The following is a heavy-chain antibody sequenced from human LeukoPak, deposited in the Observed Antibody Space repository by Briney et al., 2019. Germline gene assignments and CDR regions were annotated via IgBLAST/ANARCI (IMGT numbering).Heavy chain of an antibody. V-gene: IGHV4-30-2*01. CDR2: IYHSGST. CDR3: ARVVVAANYWFDY. CDR1: GGSISSGGYS. Sequence: SQTLSLTCAVSGGSISSGGYSWSWLRQPPGKGLEWIGYIYHSGSTYYNPSLKSRVTISVDRSKNQFSLKLSSVTAADTAVYYCARVVVAANYWFDYWGQGTLVTVSS. D-gene: IGHD2-15*01. J-gene: IGHJ4*02.